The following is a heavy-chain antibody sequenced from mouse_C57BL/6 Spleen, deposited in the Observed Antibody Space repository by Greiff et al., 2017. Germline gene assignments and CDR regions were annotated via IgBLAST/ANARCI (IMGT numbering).Heavy chain of an antibody. CDR3: ARAWYYGSSYYYGMDY. D-gene: IGHD1-1*01. J-gene: IGHJ4*01. CDR2: IYPGDGGT. CDR1: GYTFTSYW. Sequence: QVHVKQPGTELVKPGASVKLSCKASGYTFTSYWMHWVKQRPGRGLEWIGRIYPGDGGTNYNGKFKGKATLTADKSSSTAYMQLSSLTSEDSAVYFCARAWYYGSSYYYGMDYWGQGTSVTVSS. V-gene: IGHV1-82*01.